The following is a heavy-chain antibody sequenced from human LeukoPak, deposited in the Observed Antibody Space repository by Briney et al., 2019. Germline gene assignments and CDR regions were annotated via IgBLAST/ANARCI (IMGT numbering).Heavy chain of an antibody. D-gene: IGHD2-2*01. CDR3: ASQLGAFDI. Sequence: SQTLSLTCTVSGGSISSGSYYWTWIRQPAGKGPEWIGRIFTRGSTNYNPSLRSRVTISLDTSKNQFSLKLSSVTAADTAVYYCASQLGAFDIWGQGTMVTVSS. CDR2: IFTRGST. V-gene: IGHV4-61*02. CDR1: GGSISSGSYY. J-gene: IGHJ3*02.